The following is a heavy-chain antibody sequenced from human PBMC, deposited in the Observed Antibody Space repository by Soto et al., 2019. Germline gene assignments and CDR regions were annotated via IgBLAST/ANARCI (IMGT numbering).Heavy chain of an antibody. J-gene: IGHJ3*02. Sequence: GGSLRLSCAASGFTFSSYGMHWVRQAPGKGLEWVAVIWYDGSNKYYADSVKGRFTISRDNSKNTLYLQMNSLRAEDTAVYYCARDGSYDILTGYYVKPAAFDIWGQGTMVTVSS. V-gene: IGHV3-33*01. CDR3: ARDGSYDILTGYYVKPAAFDI. CDR2: IWYDGSNK. CDR1: GFTFSSYG. D-gene: IGHD3-9*01.